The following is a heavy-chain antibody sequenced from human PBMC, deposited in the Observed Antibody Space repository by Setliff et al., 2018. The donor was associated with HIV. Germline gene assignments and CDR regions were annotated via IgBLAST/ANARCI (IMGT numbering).Heavy chain of an antibody. D-gene: IGHD5-12*01. CDR3: AIDGAGGWLRPMPDY. CDR2: FDPQDGET. CDR1: GYTFTGYY. V-gene: IGHV1-24*01. J-gene: IGHJ4*02. Sequence: ASVKVSCKASGYTFTGYYLHWLRQAPGQGLEWMGYFDPQDGETVYAQKFQGRVTMTEDTSIDTAYMELTRLRSEDTAVYYCAIDGAGGWLRPMPDYWGQGTLVTVSS.